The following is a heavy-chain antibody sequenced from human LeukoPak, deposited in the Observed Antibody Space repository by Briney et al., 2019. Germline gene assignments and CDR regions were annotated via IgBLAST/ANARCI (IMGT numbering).Heavy chain of an antibody. J-gene: IGHJ4*02. CDR1: GFTFNIYG. D-gene: IGHD2-21*01. V-gene: IGHV3-23*01. Sequence: PGGSLRLSCVASGFTFNIYGMSWVRQAPGKGLEWVSRVGGGDDIHYGDSVKGRFTGYRDDAKNTVYLQMNSLRVEDTAIYFCAKDATPRNRLWDHFDSWGQGTLVSVSS. CDR3: AKDATPRNRLWDHFDS. CDR2: VGGGDDI.